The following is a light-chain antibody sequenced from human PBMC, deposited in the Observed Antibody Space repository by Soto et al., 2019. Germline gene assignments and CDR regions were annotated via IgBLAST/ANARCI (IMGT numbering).Light chain of an antibody. V-gene: IGLV2-14*01. Sequence: QSALTQPASVSGSPGQSITISCTGTSSDVGGYNYVCWYQQHPGKAPKLMIYDVSNRPSGVSNRFSGSKSGNTASLTISGLQAEDEADYSCSSYTSTSTRLVFGGGTKLTVL. J-gene: IGLJ2*01. CDR3: SSYTSTSTRLV. CDR2: DVS. CDR1: SSDVGGYNY.